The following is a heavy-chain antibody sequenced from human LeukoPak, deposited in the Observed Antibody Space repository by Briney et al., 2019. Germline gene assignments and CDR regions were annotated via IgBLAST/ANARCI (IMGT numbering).Heavy chain of an antibody. Sequence: SETLSLTCTVSGGSISSSSYYWGWIRQAPGKGLEWIGSIYHSGSTYYNPSLRSRVTISVDTSKNQFSLKLNSVTAADTAVYYCARARREMVDYWGQGTLVTVSS. J-gene: IGHJ4*02. CDR3: ARARREMVDY. CDR1: GGSISSSSYY. CDR2: IYHSGST. D-gene: IGHD5-24*01. V-gene: IGHV4-39*07.